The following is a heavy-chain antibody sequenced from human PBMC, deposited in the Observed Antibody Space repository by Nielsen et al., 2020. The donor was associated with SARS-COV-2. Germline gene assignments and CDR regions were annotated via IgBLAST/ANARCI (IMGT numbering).Heavy chain of an antibody. D-gene: IGHD2-2*01. CDR1: GIIFSSYA. V-gene: IGHV3-30*04. CDR2: ISYDGNNK. CDR3: ASSDDIIVVPPLDS. Sequence: GESLKISCAASGIIFSSYAMHWVRQAPGKGLEWAAVISYDGNNKYYTDSVKGRFTISRDNSKKTLYLQMNSLRTEDTAVYYCASSDDIIVVPPLDSWGQGTLVTVSS. J-gene: IGHJ4*02.